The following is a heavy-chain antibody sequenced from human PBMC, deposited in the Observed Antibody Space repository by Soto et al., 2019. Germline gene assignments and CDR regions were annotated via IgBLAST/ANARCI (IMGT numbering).Heavy chain of an antibody. V-gene: IGHV3-30-3*01. CDR2: ISYDGSNK. J-gene: IGHJ4*02. D-gene: IGHD1-7*01. CDR3: ARDPGTTYFDY. Sequence: QVQLVESGGGVVQPGRSLRLSCAASGFTFSSYAMHWVRQAPGKGLEWVAVISYDGSNKYYADSVKGRFTISRDNSKNTLYLQMNSLRAEDTAVYYCARDPGTTYFDYWGQGTLVTVSS. CDR1: GFTFSSYA.